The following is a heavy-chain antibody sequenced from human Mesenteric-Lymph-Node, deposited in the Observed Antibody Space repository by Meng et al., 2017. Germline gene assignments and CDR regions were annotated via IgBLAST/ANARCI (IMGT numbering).Heavy chain of an antibody. CDR1: GFTFSTYE. CDR3: GGYCSGGSCSSGPTTGSYFDY. V-gene: IGHV3-48*03. J-gene: IGHJ4*02. D-gene: IGHD2-15*01. CDR2: ITSSGRTI. Sequence: GESLKISCAASGFTFSTYEMNWVRQAPGKGLEWVSYITSSGRTIYYADSVKGRFTISRDNAKNSLYLQMNSLRAEDTAVYYCGGYCSGGSCSSGPTTGSYFDYWGQGTLVTVSS.